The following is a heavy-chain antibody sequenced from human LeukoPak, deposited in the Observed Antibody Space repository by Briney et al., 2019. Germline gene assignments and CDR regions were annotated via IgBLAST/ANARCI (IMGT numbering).Heavy chain of an antibody. J-gene: IGHJ5*02. CDR3: ARAGDYDFWSGHQGWFDP. Sequence: PSETLSLTCTVSGGSISSYYWSWIRQPPGKGLEWIGYIYYSGSTNYNPSLKSRVTISVDTSKNQFSLKLSSVTAADTAVYYCARAGDYDFWSGHQGWFDPWGQGTLVTVSS. V-gene: IGHV4-59*01. CDR2: IYYSGST. CDR1: GGSISSYY. D-gene: IGHD3-3*01.